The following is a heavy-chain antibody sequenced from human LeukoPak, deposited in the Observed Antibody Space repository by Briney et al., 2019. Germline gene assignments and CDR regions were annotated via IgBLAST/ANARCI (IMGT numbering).Heavy chain of an antibody. CDR2: ISGSGSTI. CDR1: GFTFSDYY. J-gene: IGHJ4*02. Sequence: GGSLRLSCAASGFTFSDYYMSWLRQAPGRGLEWVSYISGSGSTIYFADSVKGRFTISRDNAKNSLYLQMNSLRAEDTAVYYCASIMRGYTYGPLAYWGQGSLVTVSS. CDR3: ASIMRGYTYGPLAY. V-gene: IGHV3-11*01. D-gene: IGHD5-18*01.